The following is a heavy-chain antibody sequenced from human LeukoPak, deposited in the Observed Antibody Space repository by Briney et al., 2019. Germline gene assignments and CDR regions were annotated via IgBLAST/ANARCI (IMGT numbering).Heavy chain of an antibody. CDR2: INHSGST. V-gene: IGHV4-34*01. CDR3: AREIGYCTNGVCYSNWFDP. CDR1: GGSFSGYY. Sequence: SETLSLTCAVYGGSFSGYYWSWIRQPPGKGLEWIGEINHSGSTNYNPSLKSRVTISVDTSKNQFSLKLSSVTAADTAVYYCAREIGYCTNGVCYSNWFDPWGQGTLVTVSS. D-gene: IGHD2-8*01. J-gene: IGHJ5*02.